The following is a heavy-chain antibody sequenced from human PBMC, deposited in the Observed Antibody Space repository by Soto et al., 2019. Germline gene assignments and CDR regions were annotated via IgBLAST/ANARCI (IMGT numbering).Heavy chain of an antibody. CDR2: IKSKAYGGTT. J-gene: IGHJ4*02. V-gene: IGHV3-49*04. Sequence: PGGSLRLSCTASGFTFGDYAMSWVRQAPGQGLEWVGFIKSKAYGGTTEYAASVKGRFTISRDDSKSIAYLQMNSLKTEDTAVYYCTRDQWPLYSSGLYYFDYWGQGTLVTVSS. CDR3: TRDQWPLYSSGLYYFDY. CDR1: GFTFGDYA. D-gene: IGHD6-19*01.